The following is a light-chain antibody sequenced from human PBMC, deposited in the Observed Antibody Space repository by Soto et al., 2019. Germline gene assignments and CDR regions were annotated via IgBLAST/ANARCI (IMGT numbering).Light chain of an antibody. CDR3: GTWDGSLSGPV. V-gene: IGLV1-47*01. CDR2: RNN. CDR1: TSSIGSNY. Sequence: QSVLTQPPSVAGTPGQTVIVSCSGSTSSIGSNYVYWYQQFPAMAPKLLIYRNNHRPSGVPDRFSGSKSGTSASRAISGLQAEDEADYHWGTWDGSLSGPVFGGGTKLTVL. J-gene: IGLJ3*02.